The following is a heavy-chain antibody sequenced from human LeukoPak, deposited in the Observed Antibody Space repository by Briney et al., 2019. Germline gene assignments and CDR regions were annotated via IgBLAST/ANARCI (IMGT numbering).Heavy chain of an antibody. CDR3: AGAEPRGMFWYPY. D-gene: IGHD6-13*01. V-gene: IGHV4-4*02. CDR2: IYHSGST. CDR1: GASISSNNW. Sequence: KPSETLSLTCAVSGASISSNNWWWGWVRQPPGKGLEWIGEIYHSGSTNYNPSLKSRVTMSVDKSKNQFSLRLSSVTAADTAVYYCAGAEPRGMFWYPYWGQGALVTVSS. J-gene: IGHJ4*02.